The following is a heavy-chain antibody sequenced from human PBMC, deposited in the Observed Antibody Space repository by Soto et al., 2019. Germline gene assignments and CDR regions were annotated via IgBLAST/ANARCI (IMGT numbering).Heavy chain of an antibody. V-gene: IGHV4-38-2*02. CDR3: AREKVGTTFFDN. Sequence: KPSETLSLTCSVSCFAISRGYYWSWVRQPPGKGLEWIGSIYPSVSSYHNPSLATRLRLSIDTSKNQFTLNLTSVTAADTALYFCAREKVGTTFFDNWGQGIQVTVSS. J-gene: IGHJ4*02. CDR2: IYPSVSS. D-gene: IGHD1-1*01. CDR1: CFAISRGYY.